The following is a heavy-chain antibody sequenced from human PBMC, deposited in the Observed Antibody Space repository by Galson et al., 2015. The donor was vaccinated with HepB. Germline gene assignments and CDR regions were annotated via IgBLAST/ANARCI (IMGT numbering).Heavy chain of an antibody. Sequence: SVTVSCKASGVTLNSYTFTWVRQAPGQGLQWMGGIIPFSGVVNYAQQFQGRLTITADESRRTAYMELSSLKSEDTAVYFCARGNPITVYWGQGTLVTVSS. CDR3: ARGNPITVY. V-gene: IGHV1-69*13. J-gene: IGHJ4*02. CDR1: GVTLNSYT. CDR2: IIPFSGVV. D-gene: IGHD3-3*01.